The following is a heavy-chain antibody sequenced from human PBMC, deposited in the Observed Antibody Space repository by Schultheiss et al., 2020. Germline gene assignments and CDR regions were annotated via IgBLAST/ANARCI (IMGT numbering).Heavy chain of an antibody. J-gene: IGHJ6*02. D-gene: IGHD6-13*01. CDR2: IWYDGSNK. CDR1: GFTFSSYG. V-gene: IGHV3-33*08. CDR3: ARDGVASSWYVGYYGMDV. Sequence: GGSLRLSCAASGFTFSSYGMHWVRQAPGKGLEWVAVIWYDGSNKYYADSVKGRFTISRDNAKNSLYLQMNSLRAEDTAVYYCARDGVASSWYVGYYGMDVWGPGTTVTV.